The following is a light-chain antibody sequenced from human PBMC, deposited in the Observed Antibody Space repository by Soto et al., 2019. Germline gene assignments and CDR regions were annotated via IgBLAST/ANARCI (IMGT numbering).Light chain of an antibody. CDR1: QSISSW. Sequence: DIQMTQSPSTLSASVGDRVTITCRASQSISSWLAWYQQKPGKAPKVLIYKASNLQSGVPARFSGSGSGTDFTLTISSLQPDDFATYYCQQCNSYPPTFGQGTKVDIK. CDR3: QQCNSYPPT. CDR2: KAS. J-gene: IGKJ1*01. V-gene: IGKV1-5*03.